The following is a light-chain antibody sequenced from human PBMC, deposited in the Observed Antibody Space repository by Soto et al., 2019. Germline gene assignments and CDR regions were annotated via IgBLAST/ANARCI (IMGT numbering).Light chain of an antibody. Sequence: EIVLTQSPDTLSLSPGERATLSCRASQSVSSSSLTWYQQKPGQAPRFLIYGASNRAIGIPDRFSGSGSETDFTLAISRLEPEDFAVYYCQQYGDSSHTFGRGTKLEMK. J-gene: IGKJ2*01. CDR2: GAS. CDR1: QSVSSSS. V-gene: IGKV3-20*01. CDR3: QQYGDSSHT.